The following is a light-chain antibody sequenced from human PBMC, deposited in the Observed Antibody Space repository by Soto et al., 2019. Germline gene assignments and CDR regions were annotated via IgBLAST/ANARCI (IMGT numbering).Light chain of an antibody. Sequence: DIVMTQSPDSLAVSLGERATINCKSSQSILYSTNNKNYLSWYQQRPGQPPRLIIHWASTRESGVPDRFSGSGSGTDFTLTISSLQAEDVAVYYCQQYYSSPFTFGPGTKVDIK. CDR3: QQYYSSPFT. CDR2: WAS. J-gene: IGKJ3*01. V-gene: IGKV4-1*01. CDR1: QSILYSTNNKNY.